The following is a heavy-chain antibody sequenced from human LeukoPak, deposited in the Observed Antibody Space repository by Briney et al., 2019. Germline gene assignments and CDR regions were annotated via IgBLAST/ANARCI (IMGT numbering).Heavy chain of an antibody. D-gene: IGHD5-18*01. V-gene: IGHV4-34*01. CDR2: INHSGST. CDR3: ARGGYSYGYIDY. CDR1: GGSFSGHY. Sequence: SETLSLTCAVYGGSFSGHYWSWIRQPPGKGLEWIGEINHSGSTNYNPSLKSRVTISVDTSKNQFSLKLSSVTAADTAVYYCARGGYSYGYIDYWGQGTLVTVSS. J-gene: IGHJ4*02.